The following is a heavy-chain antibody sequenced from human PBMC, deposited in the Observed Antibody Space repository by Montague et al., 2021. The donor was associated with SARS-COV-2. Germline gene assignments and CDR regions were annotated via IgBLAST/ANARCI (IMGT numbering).Heavy chain of an antibody. CDR2: INHSGST. D-gene: IGHD3-10*01. J-gene: IGHJ5*02. V-gene: IGHV4-34*01. CDR1: GGSFSCYY. CDR3: ARGLRLLWFGDKVYWFDP. Sequence: SETLSLTCAVYGGSFSCYYWSWIRQPPGKGLEWIGEINHSGSTNYNPSLKSRVTISVDTSKNQFSLKLSSVTAADTAVYYCARGLRLLWFGDKVYWFDPWGQGTLVTVSS.